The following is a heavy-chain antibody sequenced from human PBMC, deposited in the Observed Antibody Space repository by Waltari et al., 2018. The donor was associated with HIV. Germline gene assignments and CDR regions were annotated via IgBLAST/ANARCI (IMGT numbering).Heavy chain of an antibody. D-gene: IGHD5-18*01. J-gene: IGHJ6*02. Sequence: EVQLLESGGGLVQPGGSLRLSCTASGFTFESYAMTWVRQAPGKGLEWVSSISGSGDRKYYAESVKGRFTISRDKSKSTVSLQGSSLRVEDTAVYYCAKDKGYSYGRPDEIRLHGAMDVWGQGTTVTVSS. CDR2: ISGSGDRK. V-gene: IGHV3-23*01. CDR3: AKDKGYSYGRPDEIRLHGAMDV. CDR1: GFTFESYA.